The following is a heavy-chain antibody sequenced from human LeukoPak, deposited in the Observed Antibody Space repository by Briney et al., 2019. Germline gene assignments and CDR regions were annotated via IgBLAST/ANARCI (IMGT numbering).Heavy chain of an antibody. CDR1: GFTFSSYA. CDR3: AKDFINKNYYGSGSYLNWFDP. J-gene: IGHJ5*02. D-gene: IGHD3-10*01. CDR2: ISGSGGST. V-gene: IGHV3-23*01. Sequence: GGSLRLSCAASGFTFSSYAMSWVRQAPGKGLEWVSVISGSGGSTYYADSVKGRFTISRDNSKNTLYLQMNSLRAEDTAVYYCAKDFINKNYYGSGSYLNWFDPWGQGTLVTVSS.